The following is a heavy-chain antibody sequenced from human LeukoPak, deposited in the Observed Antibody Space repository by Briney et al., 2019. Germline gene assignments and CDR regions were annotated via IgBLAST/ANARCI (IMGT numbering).Heavy chain of an antibody. CDR3: TTLATYYDFWSGYYI. Sequence: GGSLRPSCAASGFTFSNAWMSWVRQAPGKGLEWVGRIKSKTDGGTTDYAAPVKGRFTISRDDSKNTLYLQMNSLKTEDTAVYYCTTLATYYDFWSGYYIWGQGTLVTVSS. D-gene: IGHD3-3*01. CDR1: GFTFSNAW. CDR2: IKSKTDGGTT. V-gene: IGHV3-15*01. J-gene: IGHJ4*02.